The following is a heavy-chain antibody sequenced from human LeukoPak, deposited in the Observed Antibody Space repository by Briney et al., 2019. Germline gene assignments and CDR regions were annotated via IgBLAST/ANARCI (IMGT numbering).Heavy chain of an antibody. J-gene: IGHJ3*02. CDR3: AKLPTANDAFDI. Sequence: GRSLRLSCAASGFTFSSYGMHWVRQAPGKGLEWVAVIWYDGSNKYYADSVKGRFTISRDNSKNTLYLQMNSLRAEDTAVYYCAKLPTANDAFDIWGQGTMVSVSS. CDR2: IWYDGSNK. CDR1: GFTFSSYG. V-gene: IGHV3-33*06.